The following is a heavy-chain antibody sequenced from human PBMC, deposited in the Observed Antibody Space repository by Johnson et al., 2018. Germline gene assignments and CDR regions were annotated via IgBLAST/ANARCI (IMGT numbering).Heavy chain of an antibody. Sequence: VQLVESGGGVVQPRRSLRLSCAASEFPFKRYSMHWVRQAPGKGLECVAVIWHDGSNKYYGDSVKGRFTISRDNAKNMLYLQMNSLRVEDTAVYYCARDKSGGELGYAHYYGMDVWGQGTTVTVS. CDR3: ARDKSGGELGYAHYYGMDV. J-gene: IGHJ6*02. V-gene: IGHV3-33*01. CDR1: EFPFKRYS. CDR2: IWHDGSNK. D-gene: IGHD3-16*01.